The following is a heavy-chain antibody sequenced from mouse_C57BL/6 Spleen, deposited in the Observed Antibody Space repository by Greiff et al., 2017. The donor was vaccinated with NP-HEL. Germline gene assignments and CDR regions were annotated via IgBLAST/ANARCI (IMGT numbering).Heavy chain of an antibody. Sequence: VQLQQSGAELVRPGASVTLSCKASGYTFTDYEMHWVKQTPVHGLEWIGAIDPETGGTAYNQKFKGKAILTAGKSSSTAYMELRSLTSEDSAVYYCTRWLLHFDVWGTGTTVTVSS. V-gene: IGHV1-15*01. CDR2: IDPETGGT. CDR3: TRWLLHFDV. D-gene: IGHD2-3*01. J-gene: IGHJ1*03. CDR1: GYTFTDYE.